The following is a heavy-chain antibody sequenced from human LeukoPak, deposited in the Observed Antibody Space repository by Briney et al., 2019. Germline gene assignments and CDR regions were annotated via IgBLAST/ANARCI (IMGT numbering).Heavy chain of an antibody. D-gene: IGHD6-19*01. J-gene: IGHJ6*03. V-gene: IGHV3-11*04. CDR3: ARSSSGWTRNYYYYYMDV. CDR1: GFTFSDYY. Sequence: GGSLRLSCAASGFTFSDYYMSWIRQAPGKGLEWVSYISSSGSTIYYADSVKGRFTISRDNAKNSLYLQMNSLRAEDTAVYYCARSSSGWTRNYYYYYMDVWGKGTTVTVSS. CDR2: ISSSGSTI.